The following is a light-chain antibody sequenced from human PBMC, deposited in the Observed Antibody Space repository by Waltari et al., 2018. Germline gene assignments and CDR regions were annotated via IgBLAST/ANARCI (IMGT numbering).Light chain of an antibody. Sequence: EIVMTQSPATLSVSPGERATLSCRASQSIYSNLAWYQQKPGQAPRRLLYGASTRATGIPARFSGSGSGTEFTLTISSLQSEDFAVYYCQQYSQYYTFAQGTKLEIK. J-gene: IGKJ2*01. V-gene: IGKV3-15*01. CDR2: GAS. CDR3: QQYSQYYT. CDR1: QSIYSN.